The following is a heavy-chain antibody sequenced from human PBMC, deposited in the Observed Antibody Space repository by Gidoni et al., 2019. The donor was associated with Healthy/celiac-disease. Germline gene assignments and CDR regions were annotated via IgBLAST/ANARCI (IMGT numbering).Heavy chain of an antibody. D-gene: IGHD3-10*01. J-gene: IGHJ4*02. Sequence: EVQLLESGGGLVQPGGSLRLCCAGSGFTFSSYDLSWVRQAPGKGLEWVSALSGRGGSTYYADSVKGRFTISRDNSKNTLYLQMNSLRAEDTAVYYCATFVPGITFDYWGQGTLVTVSS. CDR1: GFTFSSYD. V-gene: IGHV3-23*01. CDR2: LSGRGGST. CDR3: ATFVPGITFDY.